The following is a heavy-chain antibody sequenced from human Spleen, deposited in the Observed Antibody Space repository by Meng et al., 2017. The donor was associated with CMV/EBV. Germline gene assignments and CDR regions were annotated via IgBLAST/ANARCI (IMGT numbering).Heavy chain of an antibody. CDR1: GFTFNNAW. V-gene: IGHV3-15*01. D-gene: IGHD5-12*01. J-gene: IGHJ4*02. CDR3: ARVDTAYDLPLDF. Sequence: GGSLRLSCAASGFTFNNAWMTWVRQAPGKGLEWVGRIKSKSDGGTTHYAAPVKGRFTVSRDDSKNTVYLQMNGLRTEDTAVYYCARVDTAYDLPLDFWGQGTLVTVSS. CDR2: IKSKSDGGTT.